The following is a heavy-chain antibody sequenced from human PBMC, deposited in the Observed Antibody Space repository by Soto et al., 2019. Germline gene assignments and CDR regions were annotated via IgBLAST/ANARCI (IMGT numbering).Heavy chain of an antibody. CDR2: ISVGGDST. CDR1: GFTFSGYA. J-gene: IGHJ4*02. Sequence: EVKLLESGGGLVQPGGSLRLSCAASGFTFSGYAMNWVRQAPGEGLEWVSGISVGGDSTYYADSVKGRFTISSDISKNTLYLQMSSLRAADTAVYYCAKAPPHNWGCFDSWGQGTLVTVSS. V-gene: IGHV3-23*01. CDR3: AKAPPHNWGCFDS. D-gene: IGHD7-27*01.